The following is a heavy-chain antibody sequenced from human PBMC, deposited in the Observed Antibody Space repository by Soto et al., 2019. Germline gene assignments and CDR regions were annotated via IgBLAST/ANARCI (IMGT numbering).Heavy chain of an antibody. CDR3: TTEFSSYRNYYFDY. Sequence: PGGSLRLSCAASGFTFNNAWTIWVRQAPGKGLEWVGRIKSKLDGGATDYAAPVKGRVTISRDDSKNTLYLQMNSLKTEDTAVYYCTTEFSSYRNYYFDYWGQGTLVTVSS. D-gene: IGHD2-2*01. CDR1: GFTFNNAW. J-gene: IGHJ4*02. V-gene: IGHV3-15*01. CDR2: IKSKLDGGAT.